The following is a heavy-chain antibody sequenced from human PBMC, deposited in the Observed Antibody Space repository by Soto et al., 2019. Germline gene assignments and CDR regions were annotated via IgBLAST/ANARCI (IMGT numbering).Heavy chain of an antibody. J-gene: IGHJ4*02. CDR2: VKDGGHT. Sequence: QVQLQQWGAGLLKPSETLSLNCAVTGGSLSGYYWSCIRQPPGKGLEWIGEVKDGGHTNYSPSLRGRVTISSDTSNHKFALRLNSVTAADTGVYYCARGQEGVVATHWDQGSLVTVSS. V-gene: IGHV4-34*01. CDR3: ARGQEGVVATH. CDR1: GGSLSGYY. D-gene: IGHD5-12*01.